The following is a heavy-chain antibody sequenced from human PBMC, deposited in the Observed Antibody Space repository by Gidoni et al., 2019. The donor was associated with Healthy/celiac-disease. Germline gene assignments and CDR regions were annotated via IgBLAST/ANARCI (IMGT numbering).Heavy chain of an antibody. CDR3: ARDSSSSGWYLDAFDI. Sequence: QVQLVESGGGVVQPGRSLRLSCAASGFTFSSYGMHWVRQAPGKGLEWVAVIWYDGSNKYYADSVKGRFTISRDNSKNTLYLQMNSLRAEDTAVYYCARDSSSSGWYLDAFDIWGQGTMVTVSS. J-gene: IGHJ3*02. D-gene: IGHD6-19*01. CDR1: GFTFSSYG. V-gene: IGHV3-33*01. CDR2: IWYDGSNK.